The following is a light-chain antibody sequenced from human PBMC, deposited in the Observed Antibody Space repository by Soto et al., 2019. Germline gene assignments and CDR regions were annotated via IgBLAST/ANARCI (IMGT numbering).Light chain of an antibody. CDR2: DAS. CDR1: QSVSSY. Sequence: EIVLTQSPATLSLSPGERATLSCRGSQSVSSYLAWYQQKPGQAPRLLIYDASNRATGIPARFSGSGSGTDFTLTIGSLEPEDFAIYYCQQRQYWPPITFGQGTRLEIK. V-gene: IGKV3-11*01. CDR3: QQRQYWPPIT. J-gene: IGKJ5*01.